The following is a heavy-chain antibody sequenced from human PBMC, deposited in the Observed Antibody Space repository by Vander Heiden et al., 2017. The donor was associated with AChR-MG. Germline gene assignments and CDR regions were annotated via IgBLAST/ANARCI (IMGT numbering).Heavy chain of an antibody. V-gene: IGHV3-30*18. D-gene: IGHD1-26*01. CDR2: ISYDGSNK. Sequence: QVQLVESGGGVVQPGRSLRLSCAASGLTFSSSGMLWVRQAPGKGLEWVAVISYDGSNKYYADSVKGRFTISRDNSKNTLYLQMNSLRAEDTAVYYCAKLFSGSYGHYGMDVWGQGTTVTVSS. CDR3: AKLFSGSYGHYGMDV. CDR1: GLTFSSSG. J-gene: IGHJ6*02.